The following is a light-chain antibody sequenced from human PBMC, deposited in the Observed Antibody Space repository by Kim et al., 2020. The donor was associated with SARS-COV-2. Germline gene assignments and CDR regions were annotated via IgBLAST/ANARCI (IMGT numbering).Light chain of an antibody. CDR2: VVS. J-gene: IGLJ1*01. Sequence: QSVTISCNGTSRDVGAYNYVSGYQQRPGEAPNLIIFVVSERPSGVPDRFSGSKSGTTASLTVSGLQAEDEADYYCASYAGTNIGVFGTGTKVTVL. CDR1: SRDVGAYNY. V-gene: IGLV2-8*01. CDR3: ASYAGTNIGV.